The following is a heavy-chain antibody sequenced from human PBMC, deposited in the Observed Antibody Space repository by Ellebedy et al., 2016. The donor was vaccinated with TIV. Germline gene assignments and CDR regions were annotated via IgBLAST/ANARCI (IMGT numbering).Heavy chain of an antibody. CDR2: IYDSGST. CDR1: GLSISSSNW. CDR3: ARPSTVTTLDAFDI. Sequence: MPSETLSLTCAVSGLSISSSNWWTWVRQPPGKGLEWIGEIYDSGSTYYNPSLKSRVTISVDTSKNQFSLKLSSVTAADTAVYYCARPSTVTTLDAFDIWGQGTMVTVSS. D-gene: IGHD4-17*01. V-gene: IGHV4-4*02. J-gene: IGHJ3*02.